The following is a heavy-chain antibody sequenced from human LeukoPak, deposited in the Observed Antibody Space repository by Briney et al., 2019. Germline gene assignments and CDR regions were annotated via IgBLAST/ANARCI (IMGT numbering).Heavy chain of an antibody. CDR3: ASSSPGFDP. V-gene: IGHV4-34*01. Sequence: SETLSLTCAVYGGSFSGYYWSWIRQPPGKGLEWIGEINHSGSTNYNPSLKSRVTISVDTSKNQFSLKLSSVTAADTAVYYCASSSPGFDPWGQGTLVTVSS. CDR1: GGSFSGYY. J-gene: IGHJ5*02. CDR2: INHSGST.